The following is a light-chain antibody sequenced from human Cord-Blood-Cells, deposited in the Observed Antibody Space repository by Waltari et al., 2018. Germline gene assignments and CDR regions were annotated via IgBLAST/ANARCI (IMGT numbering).Light chain of an antibody. CDR3: QQYGSSPLT. CDR2: GAS. CDR1: QSVSSSY. V-gene: IGKV3-20*01. Sequence: VLTQSPGTLSLSPGERATLSCRASQSVSSSYLAWYQQKPGQAPRLLIYGASSRATGIPDRFSGSGSGTDFTLTISRLEPEDFAVYYCQQYGSSPLTFGGGTKVEIK. J-gene: IGKJ4*01.